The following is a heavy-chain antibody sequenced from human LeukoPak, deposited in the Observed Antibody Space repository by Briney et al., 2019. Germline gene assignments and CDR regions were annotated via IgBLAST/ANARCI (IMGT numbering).Heavy chain of an antibody. V-gene: IGHV4-59*01. J-gene: IGHJ4*02. CDR2: IYYSGST. CDR3: ARTYDFWSGPRFDY. Sequence: PSETLSLTCTVSGGSISSYYWSWIRQPPGTGLEWNGYIYYSGSTTYNPSLKSRVAISVDTSKNQFSLKLSSVTAADTAVYYCARTYDFWSGPRFDYWGQGTLVTVSS. D-gene: IGHD3-3*01. CDR1: GGSISSYY.